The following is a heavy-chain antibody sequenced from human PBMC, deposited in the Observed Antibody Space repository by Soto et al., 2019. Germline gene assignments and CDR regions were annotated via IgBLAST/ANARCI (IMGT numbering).Heavy chain of an antibody. Sequence: QVQLMQSGAEVKKPGASVKVSCKASGDTFTDYYIHWVRQAPGQGLEWMGTVNPSGGHTTYAQHFVGRVTXTXXXSXXTIYMEMTSLTSDDTAVYYCARGGHVVVVTAALDYWGQGTLVTVSS. D-gene: IGHD2-21*02. CDR1: GDTFTDYY. CDR3: ARGGHVVVVTAALDY. V-gene: IGHV1-46*01. CDR2: VNPSGGHT. J-gene: IGHJ4*02.